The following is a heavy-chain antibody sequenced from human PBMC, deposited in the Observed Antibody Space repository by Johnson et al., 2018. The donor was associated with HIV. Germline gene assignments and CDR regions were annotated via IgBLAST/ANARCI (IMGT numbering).Heavy chain of an antibody. CDR1: GFTFSSYG. J-gene: IGHJ3*02. CDR3: ARVFVIADDAFDI. V-gene: IGHV3-30*19. D-gene: IGHD2/OR15-2a*01. Sequence: QVQLVESGGGLVKPGGSLRLSCAASGFTFSSYGMHWVRQAPGKGLEWVALISYDGTNKYYADSVKGRFTISRDNSKNTLYLQMNSLRAEDTAVYYCARVFVIADDAFDIWGQGTLVTVSS. CDR2: ISYDGTNK.